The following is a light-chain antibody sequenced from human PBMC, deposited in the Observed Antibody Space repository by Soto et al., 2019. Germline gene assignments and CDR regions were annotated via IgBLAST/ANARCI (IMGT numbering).Light chain of an antibody. V-gene: IGKV1-5*03. Sequence: DTEITESPSTLSATARERVTITCRSSQSIGSWLAWYQQKPGKAPKFLIYRASTLKSGVPSRFSGSGSGTEFTLTISSLQPDDFATYYCQHYNSYSEAFGQGTKVDI. CDR1: QSIGSW. CDR2: RAS. J-gene: IGKJ1*01. CDR3: QHYNSYSEA.